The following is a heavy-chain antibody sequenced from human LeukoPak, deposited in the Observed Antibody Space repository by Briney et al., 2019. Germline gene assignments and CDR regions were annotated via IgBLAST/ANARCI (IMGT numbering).Heavy chain of an antibody. CDR3: AREQDTYYYDSSGITSIVETFDI. J-gene: IGHJ3*02. V-gene: IGHV4-4*07. Sequence: SETLSLPCTVSCGSISSYYWSWIRQPAGKGLEWIGRIYTSRSPNYNPSLKSRVTMSVGTSKNQFSLKLSSVTAADTAVYYCAREQDTYYYDSSGITSIVETFDIWGQGTMVTVSS. D-gene: IGHD3-22*01. CDR1: CGSISSYY. CDR2: IYTSRSP.